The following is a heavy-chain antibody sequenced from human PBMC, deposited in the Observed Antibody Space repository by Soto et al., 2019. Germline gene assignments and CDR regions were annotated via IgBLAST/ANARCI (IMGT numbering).Heavy chain of an antibody. CDR1: RFSLNTYG. D-gene: IGHD4-17*01. CDR2: LSASGSGS. V-gene: IGHV3-23*01. CDR3: AKISYGDSWNFGLDV. Sequence: EAQLLESGGGLVQPGGSLRLSCTTSRFSLNTYGMTWVRRAPGKGLEWVSTLSASGSGSYYAESVKGRFTVSRDNSKNTMYLQMNSLRDEDTAVYYCAKISYGDSWNFGLDVWGQGTTVTVSS. J-gene: IGHJ6*02.